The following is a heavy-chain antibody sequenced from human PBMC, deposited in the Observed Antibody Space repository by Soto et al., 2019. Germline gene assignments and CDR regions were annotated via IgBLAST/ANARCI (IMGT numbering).Heavy chain of an antibody. Sequence: EVQLLESGGGLVQPGGSLRLSCAASGFTFSSYTMSWVRQAPGKGLEWVSAISDSGGSTYYADSVKGRFTISRDNSKHTLFLQVYSLRAEDTAVYYCAKGLGDYYYMDVWGKGTTVTVSS. V-gene: IGHV3-23*01. CDR1: GFTFSSYT. CDR3: AKGLGDYYYMDV. CDR2: ISDSGGST. J-gene: IGHJ6*03.